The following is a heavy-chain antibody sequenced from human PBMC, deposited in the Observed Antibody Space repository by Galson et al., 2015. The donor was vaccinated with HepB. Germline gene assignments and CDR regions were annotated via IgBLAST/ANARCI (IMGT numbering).Heavy chain of an antibody. CDR3: ARDTLPLRYFSWFDP. Sequence: SLRLSCAASGFTFSSYAMHWVRQAPGKGLEWVAVISYDGSNKYYADSVKGRFTISRDNSKNTLYLQMNSLRAEDTAVYYCARDTLPLRYFSWFDPWGQGTLVTVSS. J-gene: IGHJ5*02. CDR2: ISYDGSNK. D-gene: IGHD3-9*01. CDR1: GFTFSSYA. V-gene: IGHV3-30*04.